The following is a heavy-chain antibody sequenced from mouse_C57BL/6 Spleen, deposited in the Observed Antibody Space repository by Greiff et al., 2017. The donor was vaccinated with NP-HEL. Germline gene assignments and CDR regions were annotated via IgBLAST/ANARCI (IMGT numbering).Heavy chain of an antibody. D-gene: IGHD1-1*01. V-gene: IGHV1-50*01. CDR2: IDPSDSYT. CDR3: ARSDYGSSPEAWFAY. Sequence: VKPGASVKLSCKASGYTFTSYWMQWVKQRPGQGLEWIGEIDPSDSYTNYNQKFKGKATLTVDTSSSTAYMQLSSLTSEDSAVYYCARSDYGSSPEAWFAYWGQGTLVTVSA. CDR1: GYTFTSYW. J-gene: IGHJ3*01.